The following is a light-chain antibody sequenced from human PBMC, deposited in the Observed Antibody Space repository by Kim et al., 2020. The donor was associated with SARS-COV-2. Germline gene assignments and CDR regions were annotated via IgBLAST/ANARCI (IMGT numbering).Light chain of an antibody. CDR3: QAWDSGTVV. CDR1: KLGDKY. CDR2: QDT. V-gene: IGLV3-1*01. Sequence: MSPGQTASITCSGDKLGDKYVCWYQQKPGQSPVLVIYQDTKRPSGIPERFSGSSSGNTATLTISGTQAMDEADYYCQAWDSGTVVFGGGTQLTV. J-gene: IGLJ2*01.